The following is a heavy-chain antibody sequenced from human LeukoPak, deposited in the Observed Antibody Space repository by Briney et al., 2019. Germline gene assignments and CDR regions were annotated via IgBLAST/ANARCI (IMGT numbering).Heavy chain of an antibody. CDR2: IIPTFGTA. CDR1: GGTFSSYA. J-gene: IGHJ4*02. Sequence: ASVKVSCKASGGTFSSYAISWVRQAPGQGLEWMGGIIPTFGTANYAQKFQGRVTITADESTSTAYMELSSLRSEDTAVYYCASPPYYYDSSGYYPDWGQGTLVTVSS. D-gene: IGHD3-22*01. V-gene: IGHV1-69*13. CDR3: ASPPYYYDSSGYYPD.